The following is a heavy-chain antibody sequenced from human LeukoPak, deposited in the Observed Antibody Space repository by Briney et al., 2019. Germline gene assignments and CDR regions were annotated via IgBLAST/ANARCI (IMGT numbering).Heavy chain of an antibody. CDR1: GYTFTSYD. J-gene: IGHJ1*01. V-gene: IGHV1-8*03. CDR3: AREGIGGYNSEYFQH. CDR2: MNPNSGNT. D-gene: IGHD5-24*01. Sequence: GASVKVSCKASGYTFTSYDINWVRQATGQGLEWMGWMNPNSGNTGYAQKFQGRVTITRNTSISTAYMELSSLRSEDTAVYYCAREGIGGYNSEYFQHWGQGTLVTVSS.